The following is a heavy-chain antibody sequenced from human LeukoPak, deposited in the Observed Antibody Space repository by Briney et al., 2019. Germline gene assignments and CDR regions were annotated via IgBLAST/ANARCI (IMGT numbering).Heavy chain of an antibody. CDR3: AKTPTALVRGGYYFDS. CDR2: INHSGNT. V-gene: IGHV4-34*01. D-gene: IGHD6-6*01. J-gene: IGHJ4*02. CDR1: DGSFSDYY. Sequence: PSETLSLTCAVYDGSFSDYYWNWIRQPPGKGLEWIGEINHSGNTNYNPSLKTRVTISVDTSKNQFSLKLNSVTAADTAVYFCAKTPTALVRGGYYFDSWGQGTLVTVSS.